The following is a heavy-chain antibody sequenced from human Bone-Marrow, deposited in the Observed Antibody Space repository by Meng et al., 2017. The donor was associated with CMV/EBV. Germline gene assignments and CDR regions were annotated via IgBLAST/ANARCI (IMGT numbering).Heavy chain of an antibody. CDR2: ISWNSGSI. D-gene: IGHD3-3*01. V-gene: IGHV3-9*01. Sequence: GGSLRLSCAASGFTFDDHAMHWVRQAPGKGLEWVSGISWNSGSIGYADSVKGRYTISRDNAKNTLFLQMNSLRAEDTAVYYCARDRGANDFWSGLGFDYYYGMDVWGQGTTVTVSS. CDR3: ARDRGANDFWSGLGFDYYYGMDV. J-gene: IGHJ6*02. CDR1: GFTFDDHA.